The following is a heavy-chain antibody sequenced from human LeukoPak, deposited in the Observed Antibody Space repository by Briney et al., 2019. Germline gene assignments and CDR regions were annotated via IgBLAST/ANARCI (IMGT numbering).Heavy chain of an antibody. Sequence: PSETLSLTCAVSGGSISSSHWWGWVRQPPGKGLEWVGEVFHSGITNYNPSFKSRITISVDKSKNQFSLKLISVTAADTAVYYCARDMRAVRGSSDWGQGTLVTVSS. CDR3: ARDMRAVRGSSD. J-gene: IGHJ4*02. V-gene: IGHV4-4*02. D-gene: IGHD3-10*01. CDR1: GGSISSSHW. CDR2: VFHSGIT.